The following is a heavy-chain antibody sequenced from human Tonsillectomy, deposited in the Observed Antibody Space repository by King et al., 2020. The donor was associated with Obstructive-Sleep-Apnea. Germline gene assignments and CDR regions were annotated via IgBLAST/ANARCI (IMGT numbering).Heavy chain of an antibody. CDR1: GFTFSNYN. V-gene: IGHV3-21*01. J-gene: IGHJ4*02. CDR2: ISSSSNYI. Sequence: VQLVESGGGLVKPGGSLRLSCAASGFTFSNYNMNWVRQAPGKGLEWVSSISSSSNYIYYADSVKGRFTISRDNAKNSLYLQMNSLRAEDTAVYYCASYYGDYPFDYWGQGTLVTVSS. D-gene: IGHD4-17*01. CDR3: ASYYGDYPFDY.